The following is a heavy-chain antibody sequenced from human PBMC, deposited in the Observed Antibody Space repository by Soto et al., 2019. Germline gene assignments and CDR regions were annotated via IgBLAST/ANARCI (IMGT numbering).Heavy chain of an antibody. V-gene: IGHV3-33*01. CDR1: GFTFSSYG. J-gene: IGHJ4*02. D-gene: IGHD2-2*01. CDR3: ARGNGGGDIVVVPAASGLDY. CDR2: IWYDGSNK. Sequence: QVQLVESGGGVVQPGRSLRLSCAASGFTFSSYGMHWVRQAPGKGLEWVAVIWYDGSNKYYADSVKGRFTISRDNSKNTLYLQMNSLRAEDTAVYYCARGNGGGDIVVVPAASGLDYWGQGTLVTVSS.